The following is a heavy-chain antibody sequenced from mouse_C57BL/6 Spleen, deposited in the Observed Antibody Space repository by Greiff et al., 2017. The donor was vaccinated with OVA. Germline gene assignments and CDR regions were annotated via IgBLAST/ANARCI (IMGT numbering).Heavy chain of an antibody. CDR3: ARTFTTVVAHYFDY. V-gene: IGHV1-26*01. CDR1: GYTFTDYY. J-gene: IGHJ2*01. CDR2: INPNNGGT. Sequence: VQLQQSGPELVKPGASVKISCKASGYTFTDYYMNCVKQSHGKSLEWIGDINPNNGGTSYNQKFKGKATLTVAKSSSTAYMELRSLTSEDSAVYYCARTFTTVVAHYFDYWGQGTTLTVSS. D-gene: IGHD1-1*01.